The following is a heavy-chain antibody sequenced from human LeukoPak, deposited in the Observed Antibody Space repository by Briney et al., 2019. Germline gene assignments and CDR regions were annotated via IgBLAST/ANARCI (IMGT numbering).Heavy chain of an antibody. Sequence: GGSLRLSCAASGFTFSSYSMNWVRQAPGKGLEWVSYISSSSSTIYYADSVKGRFTISRDNAKNSLYLQMNSLRAEDTAVYYCAREDYYDSSGYRRYYYYGMDVWGQGTTVTVSS. CDR1: GFTFSSYS. J-gene: IGHJ6*02. CDR3: AREDYYDSSGYRRYYYYGMDV. D-gene: IGHD3-22*01. V-gene: IGHV3-48*04. CDR2: ISSSSSTI.